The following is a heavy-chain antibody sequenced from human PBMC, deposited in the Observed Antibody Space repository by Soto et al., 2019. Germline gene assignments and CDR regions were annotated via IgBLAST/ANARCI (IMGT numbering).Heavy chain of an antibody. Sequence: EVKLVESGGGLVQPGGSLRLSCAASGFTFSNYWMYWVRQAPGQGLVWVSRINSDGSAARYADSVKGGLTISRDNVKNTLDRQMNGRRVEAPAGNYWARGDRVGGRCYSLAGRCDAEVDGGGQGTTVTV. J-gene: IGHJ6*02. D-gene: IGHD2-15*01. CDR1: GFTFSNYW. V-gene: IGHV3-74*01. CDR3: ARGDRVGGRCYSLAGRCDAEVDG. CDR2: INSDGSAA.